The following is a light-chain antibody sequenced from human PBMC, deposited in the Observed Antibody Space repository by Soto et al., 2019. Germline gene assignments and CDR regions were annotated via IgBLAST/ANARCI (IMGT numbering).Light chain of an antibody. V-gene: IGKV3-20*01. Sequence: DIVLTQSPGTLSLSPGERATLSCRASQSVSSSYLAWYQQEPGQAPRLLIYAASNRATGLPDRFSGSGSATDFTLTISRLEPEDFAVYYCQQYGSSGTFGQGTKVDIK. CDR3: QQYGSSGT. CDR2: AAS. J-gene: IGKJ1*01. CDR1: QSVSSSY.